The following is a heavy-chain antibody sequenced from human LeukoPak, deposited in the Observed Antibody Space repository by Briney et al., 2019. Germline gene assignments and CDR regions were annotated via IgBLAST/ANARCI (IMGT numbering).Heavy chain of an antibody. CDR2: IYYSGSA. Sequence: PSETLSLTCTVSGGSISGANYYGTWIRQPPGKGLEWIASIYYSGSAYYSPSLKSRLTISVDTSKNQFSLKLTSVTAADTAIYYCVRYRDYWGQGTLVAVSS. V-gene: IGHV4-39*07. J-gene: IGHJ4*02. CDR3: VRYRDY. D-gene: IGHD3-16*02. CDR1: GGSISGANYY.